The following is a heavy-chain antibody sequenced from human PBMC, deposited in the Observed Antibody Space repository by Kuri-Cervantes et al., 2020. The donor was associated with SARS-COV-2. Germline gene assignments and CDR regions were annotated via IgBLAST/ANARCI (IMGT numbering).Heavy chain of an antibody. CDR2: IYYSGST. D-gene: IGHD6-13*01. V-gene: IGHV4-39*01. Sequence: GSLRLSCTVSGGSISSSSYYWGWIRQPPGKGLEWIGSIYYSGSTYYNPSLKSRVTISVDTSKNQFSLKLSSVTAADTAVYYCARCRRIAAASRWFDPWGQGTLVTVSS. CDR3: ARCRRIAAASRWFDP. CDR1: GGSISSSSYY. J-gene: IGHJ5*02.